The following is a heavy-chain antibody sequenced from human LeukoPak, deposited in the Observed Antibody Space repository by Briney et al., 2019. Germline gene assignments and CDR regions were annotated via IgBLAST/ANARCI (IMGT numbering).Heavy chain of an antibody. J-gene: IGHJ3*02. Sequence: PGRSLRLSCAASGFTFSSYAMHWVRQAPGKGLEWVAVISYDGSNKYYADSVKGRFTISRDNPKNTVSLQMRSLRAEDTAVYYCAKYVGTTRSSGFDIWGQGTTVTVSS. CDR3: AKYVGTTRSSGFDI. V-gene: IGHV3-30*07. CDR2: ISYDGSNK. CDR1: GFTFSSYA. D-gene: IGHD1-26*01.